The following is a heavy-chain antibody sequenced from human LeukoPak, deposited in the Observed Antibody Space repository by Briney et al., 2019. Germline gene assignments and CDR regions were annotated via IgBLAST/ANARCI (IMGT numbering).Heavy chain of an antibody. V-gene: IGHV1-18*01. J-gene: IGHJ4*02. CDR2: ISAYNGNT. Sequence: ASVKVSCKASGYTFTSYGISWVRRAPGQGLDWMGWISAYNGNTNYAQKLQGRVTMTRDTSTSTVYMELSSLRSEDTAVYYCARELGIAVAGTFDYWGQGTLVTVSS. D-gene: IGHD6-19*01. CDR1: GYTFTSYG. CDR3: ARELGIAVAGTFDY.